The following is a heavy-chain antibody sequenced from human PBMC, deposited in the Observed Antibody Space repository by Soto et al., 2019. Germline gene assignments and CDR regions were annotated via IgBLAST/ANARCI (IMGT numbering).Heavy chain of an antibody. CDR2: ISWKSGSR. V-gene: IGHV3-9*01. J-gene: IGHJ4*02. D-gene: IGHD3-10*01. CDR1: GFTFDDYA. CDR3: AQDNTLWFGEFQFDY. Sequence: EVQLVESGGGLVQPGRSLRLSCAASGFTFDDYAMHWVRQAPGKGLEWVSGISWKSGSRGYADSVKVRFTISRDNAKNSLDLQMNSLRAEDRALYYCAQDNTLWFGEFQFDYWGQGTLVTVSS.